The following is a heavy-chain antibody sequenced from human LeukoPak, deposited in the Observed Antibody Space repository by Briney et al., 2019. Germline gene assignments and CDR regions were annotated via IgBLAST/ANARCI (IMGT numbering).Heavy chain of an antibody. V-gene: IGHV3-66*03. J-gene: IGHJ2*01. CDR1: GFTVSSNS. D-gene: IGHD6-25*01. CDR3: AKKSGTGWFDL. CDR2: IFSST. Sequence: GGSLRLSCTVSGFTVSSNSMSWVRQAPGKGLEWVSFIFSSTHYSDSVKGRFTISRDNSKNTLYLQMNSLRAEDTAVYYCAKKSGTGWFDLWGRGTLVTVSS.